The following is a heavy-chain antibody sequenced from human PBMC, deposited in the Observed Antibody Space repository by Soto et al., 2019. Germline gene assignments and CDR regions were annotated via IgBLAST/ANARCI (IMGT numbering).Heavy chain of an antibody. Sequence: PGVALSLSCGASGVTFDDYAMHWVRQAPGKGLEWVSGISWNSGSIGYADSVKGRFTISRDNAKNSLYLQMNSLRAEDTALYYCAQERGERFREFLDSFDTWCQGITVTV. D-gene: IGHD3-10*01. CDR1: GVTFDDYA. J-gene: IGHJ3*02. CDR2: ISWNSGSI. V-gene: IGHV3-9*01. CDR3: AQERGERFREFLDSFDT.